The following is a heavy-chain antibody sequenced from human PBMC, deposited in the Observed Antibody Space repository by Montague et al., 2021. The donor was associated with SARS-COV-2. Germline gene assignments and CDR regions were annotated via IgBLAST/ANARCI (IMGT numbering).Heavy chain of an antibody. CDR2: IYYNGYT. CDR3: ARGGATYYYDTSGYVNAFDT. J-gene: IGHJ3*02. V-gene: IGHV4-59*01. D-gene: IGHD3-22*01. Sequence: SETLSLTCTVSGDSMNNYYWSWIRQPPGKGLEWIGYIYYNGYTXXXPSXXXRVTISVGTSKNQFSLRLSSVTAADTAVYFCARGGATYYYDTSGYVNAFDTWGQGTMVTVSS. CDR1: GDSMNNYY.